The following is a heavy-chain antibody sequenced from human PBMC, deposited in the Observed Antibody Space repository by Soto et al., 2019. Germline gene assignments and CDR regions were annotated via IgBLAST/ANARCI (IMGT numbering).Heavy chain of an antibody. CDR1: GGSISSYY. V-gene: IGHV4-59*01. CDR3: ARYQLRVFDY. D-gene: IGHD2-2*01. J-gene: IGHJ4*02. Sequence: SETLSLTCTVSGGSISSYYWSWIRQPPGKGLEWIGYIYYSGSTNYNPSLKSRVTISVDTSKNQFSLKLSSVTAADTAVYYCARYQLRVFDYWGQGTLVTVSS. CDR2: IYYSGST.